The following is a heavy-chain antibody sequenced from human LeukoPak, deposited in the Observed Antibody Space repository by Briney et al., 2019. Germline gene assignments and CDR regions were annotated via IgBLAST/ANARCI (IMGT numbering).Heavy chain of an antibody. CDR2: MNPNSGGT. Sequence: ASVKVSCKASGYTFTTHDITWVRQATGQGLEWMGWMNPNSGGTNYAQKFQGRVTMTRDTSISTAYMELSRLRSDDTAVYYCAREGWELRAFDIWGQGTMVTVSS. V-gene: IGHV1-2*02. CDR1: GYTFTTHD. J-gene: IGHJ3*02. CDR3: AREGWELRAFDI. D-gene: IGHD1-26*01.